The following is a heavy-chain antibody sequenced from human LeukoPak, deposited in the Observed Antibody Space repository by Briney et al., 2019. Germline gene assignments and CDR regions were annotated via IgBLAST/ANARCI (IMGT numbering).Heavy chain of an antibody. CDR2: INPSGGST. V-gene: IGHV1-46*01. J-gene: IGHJ3*02. CDR1: GYTFTSYY. D-gene: IGHD3-10*01. CDR3: ARDKDGISYGSGSYPRSAFDI. Sequence: ASVKVSCKASGYTFTSYYMHCVRQAPGQGLEWMGIINPSGGSTSYAQKFQGRVTMTRDTSTCTVYMELSSLRSEDTAVYYCARDKDGISYGSGSYPRSAFDIWGQGTMVTVSS.